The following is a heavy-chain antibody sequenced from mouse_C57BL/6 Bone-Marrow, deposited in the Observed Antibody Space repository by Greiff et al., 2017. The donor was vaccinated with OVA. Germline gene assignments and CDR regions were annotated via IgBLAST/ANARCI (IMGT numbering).Heavy chain of an antibody. CDR2: IYPRSGNT. J-gene: IGHJ2*01. D-gene: IGHD1-1*01. CDR3: ARNEFLLRRSNY. Sequence: QVHVKQSGAELARPGASVKLSCKASGYTFTSYGISWVKQRTGQGLEWIGEIYPRSGNTYYNEKFKGKATLTADKYSRTAYMELRSLTSEDAAVYVCARNEFLLRRSNYWGQGTTLTVSS. CDR1: GYTFTSYG. V-gene: IGHV1-81*01.